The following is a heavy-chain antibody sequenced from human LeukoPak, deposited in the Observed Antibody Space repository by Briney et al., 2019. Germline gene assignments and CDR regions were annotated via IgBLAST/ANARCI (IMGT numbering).Heavy chain of an antibody. Sequence: PGGSLRLSCAASGFTFSNYGMHWVRQAPGKGLEWVAVIWYDGSNKYYGDSVKGRFTISRDNSKNTLYLQMNSLRAEDTAVYYCARGGQDYGDYFWYFDYWGQGTLVTVPS. CDR3: ARGGQDYGDYFWYFDY. CDR2: IWYDGSNK. CDR1: GFTFSNYG. J-gene: IGHJ4*02. D-gene: IGHD4-17*01. V-gene: IGHV3-33*08.